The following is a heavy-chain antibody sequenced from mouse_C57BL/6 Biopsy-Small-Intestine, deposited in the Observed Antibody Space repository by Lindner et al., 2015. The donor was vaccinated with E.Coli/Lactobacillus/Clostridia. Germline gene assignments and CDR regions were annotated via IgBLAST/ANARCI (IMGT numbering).Heavy chain of an antibody. V-gene: IGHV1-9*01. CDR3: ARSFYAMAS. CDR2: ILPGSDST. Sequence: VQLQESGAEMMKPGASVKLSCKASGYTFTGYWMEWVKQRPGHGLEWIGEILPGSDSTHYNEKFKGKATFTADTSSNTVYMQLSSLTTEDSAIYYCARSFYAMASWGQGTSVTVSS. CDR1: GYTFTGYW. J-gene: IGHJ4*01.